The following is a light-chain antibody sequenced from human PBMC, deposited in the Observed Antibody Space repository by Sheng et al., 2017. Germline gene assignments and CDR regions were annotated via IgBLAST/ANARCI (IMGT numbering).Light chain of an antibody. CDR3: QQYDSYSIFT. CDR1: QSIRSW. V-gene: IGKV1-5*03. CDR2: KAS. Sequence: DIQMTQSPSAMSASVGDRVIITCRASQSIRSWLAWYQQKPGKAPKLLIYKASSLESGVPSRFSGSGSGTEFTLTISSLQPDDFASYYCQQYDSYSIFTFGPGTTVDIK. J-gene: IGKJ3*01.